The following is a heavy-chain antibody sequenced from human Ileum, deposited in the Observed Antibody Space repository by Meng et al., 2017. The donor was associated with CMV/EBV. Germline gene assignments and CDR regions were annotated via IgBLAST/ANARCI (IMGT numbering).Heavy chain of an antibody. J-gene: IGHJ4*02. CDR2: ISGTGGST. CDR3: AKDRVRYGTIWYGGEN. V-gene: IGHV3-23*01. Sequence: SCAASGFTFSSYAMSWVRQAPGKGLEWVSFISGTGGSTYNADSVRGRFAISRDNSKNTLYLQMNSLRADDTAVYYCAKDRVRYGTIWYGGENWGQGTLVTVSS. D-gene: IGHD6-13*01. CDR1: GFTFSSYA.